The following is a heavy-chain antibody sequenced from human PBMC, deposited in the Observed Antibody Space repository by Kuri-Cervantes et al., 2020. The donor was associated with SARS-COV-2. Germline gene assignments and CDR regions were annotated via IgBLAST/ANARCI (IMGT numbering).Heavy chain of an antibody. D-gene: IGHD6-13*01. CDR1: GFTFSDYY. Sequence: GGSLRLSCAASGFTFSDYYVNWVRQAPGKGLEWVSSISSSSTIYYADSVKGRFTISRDNSKNTLYLQMNSLRVEDTAVYYCAKDRKQIAAAGLDYWGQGTLVTVSS. V-gene: IGHV3-69-1*01. CDR2: ISSSSTI. J-gene: IGHJ4*02. CDR3: AKDRKQIAAAGLDY.